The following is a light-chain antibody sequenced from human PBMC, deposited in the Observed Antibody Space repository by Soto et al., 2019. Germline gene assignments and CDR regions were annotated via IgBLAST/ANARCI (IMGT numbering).Light chain of an antibody. V-gene: IGKV1-5*01. CDR1: QTISTY. CDR3: RQYNTYSLLT. J-gene: IGKJ4*01. Sequence: DIQMTQSPSSLSASVGDRVTITCRASQTISTYLNWYQQKPGKAPRLLIYDASSLESGVPSRFSGSGSGTEFTLTISSLQPDDFATYYCRQYNTYSLLTFGGGTKVEIK. CDR2: DAS.